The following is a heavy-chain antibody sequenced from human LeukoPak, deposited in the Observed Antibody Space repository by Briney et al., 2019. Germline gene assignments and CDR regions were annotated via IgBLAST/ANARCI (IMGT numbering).Heavy chain of an antibody. D-gene: IGHD2-2*01. V-gene: IGHV3-30*03. CDR3: ARARPVVVVPAATYADAFDI. Sequence: GGSLRLSCAASGFPFSTYGMHWVRQAPGKGLEWVAAISNDGNNKFYADSVKGRFTISRDNAKNSLYLQMNSLRAEDTAVYYCARARPVVVVPAATYADAFDIWGQGTMVTVSS. CDR1: GFPFSTYG. J-gene: IGHJ3*02. CDR2: ISNDGNNK.